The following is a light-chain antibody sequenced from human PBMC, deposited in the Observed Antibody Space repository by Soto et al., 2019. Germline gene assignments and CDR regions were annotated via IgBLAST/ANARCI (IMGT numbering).Light chain of an antibody. Sequence: ESVLTQSPGTLSLSPGERATLSCRASQSVSSSYLAWYQQKPGQAPRLLINGASSRATGIPDRFSGSGSGTDITLTSSRLEPEDFAVYYCQQYGSSLGVTCGGGTK. J-gene: IGKJ4*01. CDR1: QSVSSSY. V-gene: IGKV3-20*01. CDR3: QQYGSSLGVT. CDR2: GAS.